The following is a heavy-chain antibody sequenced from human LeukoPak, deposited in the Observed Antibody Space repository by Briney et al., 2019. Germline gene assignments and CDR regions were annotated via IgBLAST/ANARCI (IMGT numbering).Heavy chain of an antibody. CDR1: GGSISSGSHY. J-gene: IGHJ4*02. CDR2: ISTSGTT. V-gene: IGHV4-61*02. D-gene: IGHD3-22*01. Sequence: SETLSLTCTVSGGSISSGSHYWSWIRQPAGKGLEWIGRISTSGTTNYDPSLKSRVTISVDTSKNQFSLKLSSVTAADTAVYYCARERTRPNYYDSSGPTLPIGIFDHWGQGTLVTVSS. CDR3: ARERTRPNYYDSSGPTLPIGIFDH.